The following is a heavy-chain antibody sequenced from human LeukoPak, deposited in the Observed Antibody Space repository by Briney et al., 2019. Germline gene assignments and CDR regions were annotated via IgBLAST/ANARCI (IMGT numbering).Heavy chain of an antibody. CDR2: IGGNGDTT. D-gene: IGHD2/OR15-2a*01. V-gene: IGHV3-23*01. CDR1: GFTFSSYA. Sequence: PGGSLRLSCAASGFTFSSYAMSWVRQAPGKGLEWVSAIGGNGDTTYYADSVKGRFTGSRDNSKNTLYLQLNSLRAEDTAVYHCAKDLRGTLSSRGPFEYWGQGTLVTVSS. J-gene: IGHJ4*02. CDR3: AKDLRGTLSSRGPFEY.